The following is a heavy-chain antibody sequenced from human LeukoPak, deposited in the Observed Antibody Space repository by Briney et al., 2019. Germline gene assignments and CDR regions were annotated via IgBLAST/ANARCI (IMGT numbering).Heavy chain of an antibody. CDR2: IYYSGST. V-gene: IGHV4-39*07. CDR3: ARLTYYYDSSGYYQPPDAFDI. D-gene: IGHD3-22*01. CDR1: GGSISSSSYY. Sequence: SETLSLTCTVSGGSISSSSYYWGWIRQPPGKGLEWIGSIYYSGSTYYNPSLKSRVTISVDTSKNQFSLKLSSVTAADTAVYYCARLTYYYDSSGYYQPPDAFDIWGQGTMVTVSS. J-gene: IGHJ3*02.